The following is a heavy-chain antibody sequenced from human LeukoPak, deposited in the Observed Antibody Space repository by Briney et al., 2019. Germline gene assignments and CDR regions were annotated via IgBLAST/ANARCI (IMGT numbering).Heavy chain of an antibody. Sequence: EASVKVSCKASGGTFSSYAISWVRQAPGQGLEWMGGIIPIFGTANYAQKFQGRVTITADESTSTAYMELSSLRSEDTAVYYCARDLSSKRWELLDYYYYYMDVWGKGTTVTVSS. J-gene: IGHJ6*03. CDR3: ARDLSSKRWELLDYYYYYMDV. D-gene: IGHD1-26*01. CDR1: GGTFSSYA. V-gene: IGHV1-69*13. CDR2: IIPIFGTA.